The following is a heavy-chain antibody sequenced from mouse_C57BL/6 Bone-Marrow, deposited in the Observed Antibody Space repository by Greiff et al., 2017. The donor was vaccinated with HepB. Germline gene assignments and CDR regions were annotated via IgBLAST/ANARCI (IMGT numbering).Heavy chain of an antibody. J-gene: IGHJ4*01. D-gene: IGHD1-1*01. CDR2: INPSSGYT. CDR1: GYTFTSYW. CDR3: DLVATYYYAMDY. Sequence: VQLQQSGAELAKPGASVKLSCKASGYTFTSYWMHWVKQRPGQGLEWIGYINPSSGYTKYNQKFKDKATLTADKYSSTAYMQLSSLTYEDSAVYYCDLVATYYYAMDYWGQGTSVTVSS. V-gene: IGHV1-7*01.